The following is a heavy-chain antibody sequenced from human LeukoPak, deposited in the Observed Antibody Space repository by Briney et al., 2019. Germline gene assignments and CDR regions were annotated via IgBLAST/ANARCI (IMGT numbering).Heavy chain of an antibody. V-gene: IGHV3-64D*09. CDR2: ISSNGGST. D-gene: IGHD6-19*01. J-gene: IGHJ4*02. Sequence: PGGSLRLSCSASGFTFSSYAMRWVRQAPGKGLEYVSAISSNGGSTYYADSVKGRFTISRDNSKNTLYLQMSSLRAEDTAVYYCVKWRYSSGWFPFDYWGQGTLVTVSS. CDR3: VKWRYSSGWFPFDY. CDR1: GFTFSSYA.